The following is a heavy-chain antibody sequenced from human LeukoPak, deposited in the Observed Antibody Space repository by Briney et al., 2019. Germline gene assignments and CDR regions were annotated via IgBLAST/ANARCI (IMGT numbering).Heavy chain of an antibody. CDR3: ARVKVGITYWFDP. V-gene: IGHV3-66*01. CDR2: IYSGGST. D-gene: IGHD1-26*01. J-gene: IGHJ5*02. Sequence: GGSLRLSCAASGFIVNYNYMSWVRQAPGKGLEWVSVIYSGGSTYYADSVKGRSTISRDNSKNMVYLQMNSLRVEDTAVYYCARVKVGITYWFDPWGQGTLVTVSS. CDR1: GFIVNYNY.